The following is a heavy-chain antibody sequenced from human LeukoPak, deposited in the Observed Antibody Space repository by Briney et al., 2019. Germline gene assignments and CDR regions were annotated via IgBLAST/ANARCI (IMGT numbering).Heavy chain of an antibody. Sequence: GGSLRLSCAASGFTFSNAWMSWVRQAPGRGLEWVGRIKRKGDDGTIDYAARVKGRLSVSRDDSKNMLYLQMNSLKSEDTAVYYCTAGTGRSDFDYWGQGTLVTVSS. V-gene: IGHV3-15*01. J-gene: IGHJ4*02. D-gene: IGHD3/OR15-3a*01. CDR3: TAGTGRSDFDY. CDR1: GFTFSNAW. CDR2: IKRKGDDGTI.